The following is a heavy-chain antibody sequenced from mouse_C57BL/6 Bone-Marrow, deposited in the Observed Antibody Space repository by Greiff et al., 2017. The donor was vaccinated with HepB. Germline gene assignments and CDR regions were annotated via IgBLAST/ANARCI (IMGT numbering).Heavy chain of an antibody. Sequence: EVQLQQSGPELVKPGASVKMSCKASGYTFPDYNMHWVKQSHGKSLEWIGYINPNNGGTSDNQKFKGKATVTVNKSSSTAYMELRSLTSEDSAVYYCARYTVVAEGFAYWGQGTLVTVSA. CDR1: GYTFPDYN. CDR2: INPNNGGT. D-gene: IGHD1-1*01. CDR3: ARYTVVAEGFAY. V-gene: IGHV1-22*01. J-gene: IGHJ3*01.